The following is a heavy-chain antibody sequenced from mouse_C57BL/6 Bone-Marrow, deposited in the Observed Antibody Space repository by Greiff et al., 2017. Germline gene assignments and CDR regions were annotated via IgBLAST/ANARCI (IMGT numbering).Heavy chain of an antibody. CDR1: GFNIKDDY. CDR2: IDPENGDT. D-gene: IGHD1-1*01. J-gene: IGHJ4*01. CDR3: TTDYYGSSSYYYAMDY. V-gene: IGHV14-4*01. Sequence: EVQGVESGAELVRPGASVKLSCTASGFNIKDDYMHWVKQRPEQGLEWIGWIDPENGDTEYASKFQGKATITADTSSNTAYLQLSSLTSEDTAVYYCTTDYYGSSSYYYAMDYGGQGTAVTVSS.